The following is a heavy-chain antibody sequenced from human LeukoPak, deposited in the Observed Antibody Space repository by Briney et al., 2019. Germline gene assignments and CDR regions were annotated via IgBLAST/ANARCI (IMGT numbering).Heavy chain of an antibody. Sequence: GASLKLSCTASGYTFSGYYMHWVRQAPGQGLEWMGWINPNSGGTNYADKFKGRVTITRDTSNNTAYMQLSRLRSDDTAVYYCARVWCWFGEFDYWGQGTLVTVSS. V-gene: IGHV1-2*02. CDR3: ARVWCWFGEFDY. D-gene: IGHD3-10*01. J-gene: IGHJ4*02. CDR1: GYTFSGYY. CDR2: INPNSGGT.